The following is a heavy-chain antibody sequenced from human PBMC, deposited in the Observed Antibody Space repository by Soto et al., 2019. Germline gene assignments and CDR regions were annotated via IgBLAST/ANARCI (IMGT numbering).Heavy chain of an antibody. CDR3: ARSAGPNVANGVWNWFDP. V-gene: IGHV1-69*12. CDR2: IIPSFGTA. J-gene: IGHJ5*02. D-gene: IGHD3-10*01. CDR1: GGTFSSYA. Sequence: QVQLVQSGAEVKKPGSSVKVSCKASGGTFSSYAISWVRQAPGQGLEWMGWIIPSFGTANYAQKFQGRVKITADESTSTAYMELSSLRSEDTAVYYCARSAGPNVANGVWNWFDPWGQGNLVTVSS.